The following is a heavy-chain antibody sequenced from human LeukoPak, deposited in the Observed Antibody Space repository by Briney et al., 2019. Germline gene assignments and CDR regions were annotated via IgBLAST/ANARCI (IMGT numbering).Heavy chain of an antibody. V-gene: IGHV4-59*01. CDR1: GGSITSYY. J-gene: IGHJ4*02. CDR2: VYYSGST. Sequence: SETLSLTCTVSGGSITSYYWSWIRQPPGKGLEWIGDVYYSGSTNYNPSLNSRVTISADTSKNQFSLKLNSVTAADTAVYYCAREGVSYYDRSGYHYWGQGTLVTVSS. D-gene: IGHD3-22*01. CDR3: AREGVSYYDRSGYHY.